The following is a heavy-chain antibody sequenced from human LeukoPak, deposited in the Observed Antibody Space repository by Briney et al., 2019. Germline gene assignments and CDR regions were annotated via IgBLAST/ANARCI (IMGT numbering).Heavy chain of an antibody. J-gene: IGHJ3*02. V-gene: IGHV3-23*01. Sequence: LTGGSLRLSCAASGFTFSSYAMSCVRQAPGKGLEWVSAISGSGGSTYYADSVKGRFTISRDNSKNTLYLQMNRLRAEDTAVYYCAKSGFYDILTGYYAPLGAFDIWGQGTMVTVSS. CDR1: GFTFSSYA. D-gene: IGHD3-9*01. CDR2: ISGSGGST. CDR3: AKSGFYDILTGYYAPLGAFDI.